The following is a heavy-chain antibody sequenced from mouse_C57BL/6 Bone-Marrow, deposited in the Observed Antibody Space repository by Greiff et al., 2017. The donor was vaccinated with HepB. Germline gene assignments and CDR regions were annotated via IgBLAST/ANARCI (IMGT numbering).Heavy chain of an antibody. Sequence: VQLQQSGAELARPGASVKMSCKASGYTFTSYTMHWVKQRPGQGLEWIGYINPSSGYTKYNQKFKDKATLTADKSSNTAYIQLSSLTSEDSAVYYCARKAAQAGFDYWGQGTTLTVSS. CDR2: INPSSGYT. CDR3: ARKAAQAGFDY. D-gene: IGHD3-2*02. V-gene: IGHV1-4*01. J-gene: IGHJ2*01. CDR1: GYTFTSYT.